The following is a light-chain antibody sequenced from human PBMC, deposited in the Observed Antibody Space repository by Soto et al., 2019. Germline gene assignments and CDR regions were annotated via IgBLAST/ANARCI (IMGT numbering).Light chain of an antibody. Sequence: EIVLTQSPCTLSLSTGERATFPCRASQSVSRNYLAWYQQKPGQAPRLLIYGALKRATGIPDRFSGSGSGTDFTLTISRMEPEDFAVYCCQQYGSSPRTFGQGTKVDIK. CDR3: QQYGSSPRT. V-gene: IGKV3-20*01. CDR2: GAL. CDR1: QSVSRNY. J-gene: IGKJ1*01.